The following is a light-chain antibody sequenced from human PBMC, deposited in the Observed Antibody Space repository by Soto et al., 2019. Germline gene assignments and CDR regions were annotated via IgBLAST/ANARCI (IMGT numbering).Light chain of an antibody. V-gene: IGKV3-20*01. CDR1: QSVSSTY. J-gene: IGKJ4*01. CDR3: QHYGSLVLT. CDR2: GAS. Sequence: EIVLTQSPGTQSLSPGERATLSCRASQSVSSTYLAWYQQKPGQAPRLLIYGASSRATGIPDRFSGSGSGTDFTLTISRLEPEDVAVYYCQHYGSLVLTFGGGTKVEIK.